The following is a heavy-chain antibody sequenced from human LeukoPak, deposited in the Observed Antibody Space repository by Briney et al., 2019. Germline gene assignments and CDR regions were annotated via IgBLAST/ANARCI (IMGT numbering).Heavy chain of an antibody. V-gene: IGHV3-64D*09. CDR2: ISDSGGST. D-gene: IGHD2-15*01. CDR3: VRGYSFGPYGMDV. J-gene: IGHJ6*02. CDR1: GFPFSSYA. Sequence: PGGSLRLSCSASGFPFSSYAMHWVRQAPGKGLEYVSAISDSGGSTYYADSVKGRFTISGDNSKNPLYLQMSSLRAEDTAVYFCVRGYSFGPYGMDVWGQGTTVTVSS.